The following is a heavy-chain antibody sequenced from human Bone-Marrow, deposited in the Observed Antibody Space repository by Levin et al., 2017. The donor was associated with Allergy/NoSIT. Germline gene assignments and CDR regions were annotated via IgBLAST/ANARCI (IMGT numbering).Heavy chain of an antibody. CDR3: AKGLGYCSSTSCFDY. D-gene: IGHD2-2*01. J-gene: IGHJ4*02. CDR1: GFTFDDYA. Sequence: SLKISCAASGFTFDDYAMHWVRQAPGKGLEWVSGISWNSGSIGYADSVKGRFTISRDNAKNSLYLQMNSLRAEDTALYYCAKGLGYCSSTSCFDYWGQGTLVTVSS. CDR2: ISWNSGSI. V-gene: IGHV3-9*01.